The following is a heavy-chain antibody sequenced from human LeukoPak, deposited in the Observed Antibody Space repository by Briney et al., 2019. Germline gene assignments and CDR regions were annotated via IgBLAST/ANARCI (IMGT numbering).Heavy chain of an antibody. CDR2: TKQDDSEK. V-gene: IGHV3-7*01. Sequence: GGSLRLSCAASGFTFSSYWMSWVRQAPGKGLEWVANTKQDDSEKYYVDSVKGRFSISRDNAKNSLYLQMNSLRVEDTAVYYCARGFDSRFFNDWGQGTLVTVSS. J-gene: IGHJ4*02. CDR1: GFTFSSYW. D-gene: IGHD3-22*01. CDR3: ARGFDSRFFND.